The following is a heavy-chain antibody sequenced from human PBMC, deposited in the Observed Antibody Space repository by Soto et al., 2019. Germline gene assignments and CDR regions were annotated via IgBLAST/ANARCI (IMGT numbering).Heavy chain of an antibody. D-gene: IGHD6-13*01. Sequence: SQTLSLTCAISGDTVSTNTAAWNWIRQSPSRGLEWLGRIYYKSRWYNDYSESLKSRIAIIPDTSRNQFSLQLNSVIPEDTAVYYCARVDSSSWPIWYYYYYGMDVWGQGTTVTVSS. CDR1: GDTVSTNTAA. CDR3: ARVDSSSWPIWYYYYYGMDV. CDR2: IYYKSRWYN. V-gene: IGHV6-1*01. J-gene: IGHJ6*02.